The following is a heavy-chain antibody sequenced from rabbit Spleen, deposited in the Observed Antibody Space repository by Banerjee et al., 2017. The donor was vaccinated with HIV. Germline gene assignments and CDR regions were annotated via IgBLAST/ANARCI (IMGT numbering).Heavy chain of an antibody. V-gene: IGHV1S45*01. Sequence: QEQLVESGGGLVQPEGSLTLTCKASGFDFSSNTMCWVRQAPGKGLEWIACIYAGSSGSTYYASWAKGRFTISKTSSTAVTLQMTSLTAADTATYFCARAAAISSGYYGISCYFNLWGQGTLVTV. J-gene: IGHJ4*01. CDR2: IYAGSSGST. D-gene: IGHD1-1*01. CDR3: ARAAAISSGYYGISCYFNL. CDR1: GFDFSSNT.